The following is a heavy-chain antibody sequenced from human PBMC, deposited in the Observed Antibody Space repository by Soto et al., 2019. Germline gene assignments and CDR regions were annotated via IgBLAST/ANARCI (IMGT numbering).Heavy chain of an antibody. CDR1: GYTFTTYA. Sequence: QVQLVQSGAEVKKPGASVKVSCKASGYTFTTYALHWVRQAPGQRPEWMGWINPASGHTKYSKRFQDRVTITRDTSGGTGYMVLSTLRSKDPAVFYWGRPVVGGRGEILYTAMAVWGQGPTVTVP. D-gene: IGHD1-26*01. CDR2: INPASGHT. J-gene: IGHJ6*02. CDR3: GRPVVGGRGEILYTAMAV. V-gene: IGHV1-3*01.